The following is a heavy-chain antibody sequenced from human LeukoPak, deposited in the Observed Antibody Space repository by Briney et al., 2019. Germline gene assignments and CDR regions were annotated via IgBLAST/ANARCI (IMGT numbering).Heavy chain of an antibody. CDR1: GGTFSSYA. V-gene: IGHV1-69*04. CDR2: IIPILDIA. J-gene: IGHJ4*02. D-gene: IGHD3-22*01. Sequence: ASVKVSCKASGGTFSSYAISWVRQAPGQGLEWMGRIIPILDIANYAQKFQGRVTIPAAKSTSTAYMELSSLRSEDTAVYYCARDPGTVGYYYDRSGYYDYWGQGTLVTVSS. CDR3: ARDPGTVGYYYDRSGYYDY.